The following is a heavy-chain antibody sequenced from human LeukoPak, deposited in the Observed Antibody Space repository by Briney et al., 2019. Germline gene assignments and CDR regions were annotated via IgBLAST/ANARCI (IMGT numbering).Heavy chain of an antibody. CDR2: IWFDGSNE. Sequence: PGRSLRLSCAASGFTFSTFGMHWVRQAPGKGLEWVAIIWFDGSNEYHADSVKGRFTISRDNSKNTLYLQMNSLRAEDTAVYHCARVHGPGPLDYWGQGTLVTVSS. V-gene: IGHV3-33*01. CDR1: GFTFSTFG. CDR3: ARVHGPGPLDY. J-gene: IGHJ4*02.